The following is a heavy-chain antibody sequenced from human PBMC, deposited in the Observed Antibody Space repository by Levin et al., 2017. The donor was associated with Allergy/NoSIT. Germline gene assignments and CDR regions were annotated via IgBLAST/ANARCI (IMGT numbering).Heavy chain of an antibody. J-gene: IGHJ4*02. V-gene: IGHV4-61*01. CDR3: ARVGGMGARYEVDY. D-gene: IGHD3-16*01. CDR1: GGSVSSGSYY. Sequence: SQTLSLTCTVSGGSVSSGSYYWSWIRQPPGKGLEWIGYIYYSGSTNYNPSLKSRVTISVDTSKNQFSLKLSSVTAADTAVYYCARVGGMGARYEVDYWGQGTLVTVSS. CDR2: IYYSGST.